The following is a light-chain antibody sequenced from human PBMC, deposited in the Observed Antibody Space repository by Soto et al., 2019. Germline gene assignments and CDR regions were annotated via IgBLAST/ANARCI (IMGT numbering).Light chain of an antibody. CDR1: QNINLW. J-gene: IGKJ1*01. CDR2: VAS. V-gene: IGKV1-5*01. Sequence: DIQVTQSPSTLSASIGDRVTITCRASQNINLWLAWYQQKPGKAPNLLISVASRLESGVPSRFSGGGSGTEFTLTISSLQPDDFATYYCQQYAYKWTFGQGTKVDIK. CDR3: QQYAYKWT.